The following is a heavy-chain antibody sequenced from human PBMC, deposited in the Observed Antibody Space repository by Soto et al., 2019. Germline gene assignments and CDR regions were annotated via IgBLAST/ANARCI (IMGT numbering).Heavy chain of an antibody. CDR2: ISGSGGST. CDR1: GGSFSGYY. V-gene: IGHV3-23*01. Sequence: VQLQQWGAGLLKPSETLSLTCAVYGGSFSGYYWSWIRQPPGKGLEWVSAISGSGGSTYYADSAKRRFTLSRDNSTNTLYLQMNSLRAEDTAVYYCARGRYYNWNYGAFDIWGQGTMVTVSS. D-gene: IGHD1-7*01. CDR3: ARGRYYNWNYGAFDI. J-gene: IGHJ3*02.